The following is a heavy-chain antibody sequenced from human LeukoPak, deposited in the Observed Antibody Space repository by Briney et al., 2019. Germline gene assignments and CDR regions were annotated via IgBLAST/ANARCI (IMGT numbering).Heavy chain of an antibody. CDR3: ARDRNTDFWSGYYTNYCDY. CDR2: IRQDGSEK. V-gene: IGHV3-7*01. Sequence: GGSLRLSCAASGFNFESYSMNWVRQAPGKGLEWVATIRQDGSEKYYVDSVKGRFTISRDNAKNSLYLQMNSLRAEDTAVYYCARDRNTDFWSGYYTNYCDYWGQGTLVTVSS. CDR1: GFNFESYS. D-gene: IGHD3-3*01. J-gene: IGHJ4*02.